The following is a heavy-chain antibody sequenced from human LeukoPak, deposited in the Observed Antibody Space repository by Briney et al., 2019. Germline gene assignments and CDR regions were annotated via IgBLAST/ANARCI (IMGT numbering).Heavy chain of an antibody. J-gene: IGHJ4*02. CDR2: TWYDGSNK. D-gene: IGHD6-13*01. CDR3: ARSSSSWLLFDY. V-gene: IGHV3-33*01. Sequence: GGSLRLSCAASGFTFSTYGMHWVRQAQGKGLEWVALTWYDGSNKNYADSVKGRFTISRDNSKNTLYLQMNSLRVEDTALYYCARSSSSWLLFDYWGQGTLVTVSS. CDR1: GFTFSTYG.